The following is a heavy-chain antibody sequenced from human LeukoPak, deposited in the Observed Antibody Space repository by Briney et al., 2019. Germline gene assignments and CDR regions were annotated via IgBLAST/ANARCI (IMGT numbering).Heavy chain of an antibody. J-gene: IGHJ5*02. CDR2: IKPDGSQT. D-gene: IGHD3-3*01. Sequence: GGSLRLSCAASGFTFTSYWMNWVRQAPGKGLEWVGNIKPDGSQTYHVDSVKGRFTISRDNAKNSVSLQLNSLRAEDTAVYFCVRSIDAWGQGTLVTVSS. CDR3: VRSIDA. CDR1: GFTFTSYW. V-gene: IGHV3-7*03.